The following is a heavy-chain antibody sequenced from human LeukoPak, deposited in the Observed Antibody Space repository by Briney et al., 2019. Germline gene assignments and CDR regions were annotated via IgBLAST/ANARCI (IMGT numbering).Heavy chain of an antibody. J-gene: IGHJ4*02. Sequence: EASVKVSCKVSGYTLTELSMHWVRQAPGKGLEWMGGFDPEDGETIYAQKFQGRVTMTEDTSTDTAYMELSSLRSEDTAVYYCATRWAGTAHFDYWGQGTLVTVSS. CDR1: GYTLTELS. V-gene: IGHV1-24*01. D-gene: IGHD4-23*01. CDR3: ATRWAGTAHFDY. CDR2: FDPEDGET.